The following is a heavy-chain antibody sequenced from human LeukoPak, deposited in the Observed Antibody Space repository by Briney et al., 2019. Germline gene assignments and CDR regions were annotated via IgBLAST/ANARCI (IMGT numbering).Heavy chain of an antibody. Sequence: SVKVSCKASGGTFSSYAISWVRQAPGQGLEWMGGIIPIFGTANYAQKFQGRVTITTDESTSTAYMELSSLRSEDTAVYYCARASVGATPYYYYYMDVWGKGTTVTVS. D-gene: IGHD1-26*01. CDR1: GGTFSSYA. V-gene: IGHV1-69*05. CDR3: ARASVGATPYYYYYMDV. CDR2: IIPIFGTA. J-gene: IGHJ6*03.